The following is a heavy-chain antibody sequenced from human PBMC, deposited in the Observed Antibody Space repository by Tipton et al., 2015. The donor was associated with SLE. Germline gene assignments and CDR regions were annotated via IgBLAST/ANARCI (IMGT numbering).Heavy chain of an antibody. J-gene: IGHJ4*02. CDR3: ARGPYFDY. V-gene: IGHV3-7*03. Sequence: SLRLSCAASGFNVSRNYMTWVRQAPGKGLEWVANIKQDGSEKYYVDSVKGRFTISRDNAKNSLYLQMNSLRAEDTAVYYCARGPYFDYWGQGTLVTVSS. CDR1: GFNVSRNY. CDR2: IKQDGSEK.